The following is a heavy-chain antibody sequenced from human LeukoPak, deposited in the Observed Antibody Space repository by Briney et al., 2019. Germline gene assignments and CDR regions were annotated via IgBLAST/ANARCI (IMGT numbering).Heavy chain of an antibody. D-gene: IGHD3-10*01. CDR2: INPSGSST. Sequence: ASVKVSCKASGYTFTSYYMHWVRQAPGQGLEWMGLINPSGSSTSYAQKFQGRLSLTRDMSTSTDYMELSSLRSEDTAVYYCARRIWFGEPQFDYWGQGTLVTVSS. V-gene: IGHV1-46*01. CDR3: ARRIWFGEPQFDY. J-gene: IGHJ4*02. CDR1: GYTFTSYY.